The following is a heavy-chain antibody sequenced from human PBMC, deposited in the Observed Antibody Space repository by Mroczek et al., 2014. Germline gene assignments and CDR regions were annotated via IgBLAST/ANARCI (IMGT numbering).Heavy chain of an antibody. V-gene: IGHV4-34*01. D-gene: IGHD5-24*01. Sequence: QVQLQQWGAGLLKPSETLSLTCAVYGGSFSGYYWSWIRQPQGRAGVDWEINHSGSTNYNPSLKSRVTISVDTSKNQFSLKLSSVTAADTAVYYCARGEMYIDIWGPRGLMVTVSS. CDR2: INHSGST. CDR1: GGSFSGYY. CDR3: ARGEMYIDI. J-gene: IGHJ3*02.